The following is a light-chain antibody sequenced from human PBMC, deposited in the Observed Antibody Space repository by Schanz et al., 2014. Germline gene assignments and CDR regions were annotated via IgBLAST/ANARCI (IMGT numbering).Light chain of an antibody. CDR3: QQTYSVPWA. V-gene: IGKV3-20*01. Sequence: EIVLTQSPGTLSLSPGERATLSCRASQSVSSNYLAWYQQKPGQAPRLLIYGASSRATGIPDRFSGSGSGTEFTLSISSLQPEDFATYYCQQTYSVPWAFGQGTRLENK. CDR2: GAS. J-gene: IGKJ2*01. CDR1: QSVSSNY.